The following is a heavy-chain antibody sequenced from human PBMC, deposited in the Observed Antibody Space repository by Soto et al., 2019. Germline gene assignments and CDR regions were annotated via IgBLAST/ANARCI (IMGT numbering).Heavy chain of an antibody. Sequence: QVQLVQSGAEVKKPESSVKVSCKASGGTFSNYAFSWVRQAPGQGLEWMGGTFPFFATSTYAQKFQGRVTITADDSTSTVYMELSSLTSEDTAVDYCARDGAVAGTDHDYYGMNVWGQGTTVTVSS. V-gene: IGHV1-69*12. CDR3: ARDGAVAGTDHDYYGMNV. CDR2: TFPFFATS. CDR1: GGTFSNYA. J-gene: IGHJ6*02. D-gene: IGHD6-19*01.